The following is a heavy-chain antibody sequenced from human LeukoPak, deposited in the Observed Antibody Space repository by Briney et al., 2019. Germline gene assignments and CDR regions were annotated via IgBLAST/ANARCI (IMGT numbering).Heavy chain of an antibody. CDR3: AKDRDYGDYSVDY. CDR1: GFTFSSYA. J-gene: IGHJ4*02. D-gene: IGHD4-17*01. V-gene: IGHV3-23*01. CDR2: ISGSGGST. Sequence: HPGGSLRLSCAASGFTFSSYAMSWVRQAPGKGLEWVSAISGSGGSTYYADSVKGRFTVSRDNSKNTLYLQMNSLRAEDTAVYYCAKDRDYGDYSVDYWGQGTLVTVSS.